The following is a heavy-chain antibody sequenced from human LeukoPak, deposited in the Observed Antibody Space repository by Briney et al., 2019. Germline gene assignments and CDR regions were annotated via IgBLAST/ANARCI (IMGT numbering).Heavy chain of an antibody. CDR2: ISYDGSNK. CDR1: GFTFSSYA. J-gene: IGHJ6*02. Sequence: GGSLRLSCAASGFTFSSYAMHWVRQAPGKGLEWVAVISYDGSNKYYADSVKGRFTISRDNSKNTLYLQMNSLRAEDTAVYYCAKVGWGYYYGMDVWGQGTTVTVSS. CDR3: AKVGWGYYYGMDV. V-gene: IGHV3-30*04. D-gene: IGHD1-26*01.